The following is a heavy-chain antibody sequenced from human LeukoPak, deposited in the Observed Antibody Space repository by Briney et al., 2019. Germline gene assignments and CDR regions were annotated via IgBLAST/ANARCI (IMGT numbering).Heavy chain of an antibody. V-gene: IGHV3-53*01. CDR1: GFTVSSNY. CDR3: AREQPPGVYFDC. Sequence: GSLRLSCAASGFTVSSNYMSWVRQAPGKGLEWVSIIYDGGTTYHADSVKGRFTISRDNSKNTVFLQMNSLRAEDTAVYYCAREQPPGVYFDCWGQGARVTVSS. CDR2: IYDGGTT. D-gene: IGHD1-14*01. J-gene: IGHJ4*02.